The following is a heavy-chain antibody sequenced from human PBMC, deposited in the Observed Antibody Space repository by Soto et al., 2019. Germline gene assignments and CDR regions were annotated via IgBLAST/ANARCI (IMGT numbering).Heavy chain of an antibody. V-gene: IGHV4-31*03. CDR1: GGSISSGGYY. D-gene: IGHD7-27*01. CDR3: ARDPGSTGIDY. CDR2: IYYPGTT. Sequence: QVQLQESGPGLVKPSQTLSLTCTVSGGSISSGGYYWSWIRQHPGKGLEWIGYIYYPGTTYYNPSLKSRVTISVDTSKNQFSLRLSSVTAADTAVYYCARDPGSTGIDYWGQGTLVTVSS. J-gene: IGHJ4*02.